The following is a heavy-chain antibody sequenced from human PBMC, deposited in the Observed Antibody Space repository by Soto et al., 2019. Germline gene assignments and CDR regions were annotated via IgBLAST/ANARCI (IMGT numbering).Heavy chain of an antibody. D-gene: IGHD2-15*01. CDR1: GFTFTSYW. J-gene: IGHJ4*02. CDR3: ARLGYCSGGNCDHRNFRFDY. CDR2: IKQDGSEK. Sequence: PGGSLRLSCAASGFTFTSYWMTWVRQAPGKGLEWVANIKQDGSEKYFVDSVKGRFTISRDNAKNSLFLQMNSLRAEDTAVYYCARLGYCSGGNCDHRNFRFDYWGQGTMVTVSS. V-gene: IGHV3-7*01.